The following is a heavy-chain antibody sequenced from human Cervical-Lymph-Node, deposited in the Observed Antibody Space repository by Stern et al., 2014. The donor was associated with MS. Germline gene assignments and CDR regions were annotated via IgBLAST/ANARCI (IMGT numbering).Heavy chain of an antibody. V-gene: IGHV1-24*01. CDR2: FDPEDGET. CDR3: ATDYNY. CDR1: GYPLAEFS. Sequence: DQLVESGAEVKKPGASVKVSCKVSGYPLAEFSMHWVRQAPGKGLEWMGNFDPEDGETVYAQSFQGRLTLTEDTSTDTAYMELSSLRSEDTAVYYCATDYNYWGQGTLVTVSS. J-gene: IGHJ4*02. D-gene: IGHD4-11*01.